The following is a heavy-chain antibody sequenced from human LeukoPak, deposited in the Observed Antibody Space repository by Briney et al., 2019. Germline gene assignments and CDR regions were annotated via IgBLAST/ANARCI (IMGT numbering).Heavy chain of an antibody. V-gene: IGHV3-53*01. D-gene: IGHD2-21*02. CDR1: GFTVSSNY. Sequence: PGGSLRLSCAASGFTVSSNYMSWVRQAPGKGLEWVSVIYSGGSTYYADSVKGRFTISRDNSKNTLYLQMNSLRAEDTAVYYCARSAYCGGDCYLIDYWGQGTLVTVSS. J-gene: IGHJ4*02. CDR3: ARSAYCGGDCYLIDY. CDR2: IYSGGST.